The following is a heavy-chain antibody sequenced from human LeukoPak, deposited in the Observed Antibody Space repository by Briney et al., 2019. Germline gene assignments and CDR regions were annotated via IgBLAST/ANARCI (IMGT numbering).Heavy chain of an antibody. CDR3: ARTSTWYFDL. V-gene: IGHV4-30-4*08. J-gene: IGHJ2*01. CDR2: VYYSGST. Sequence: SETLSLTCTVSGGSISSGDYYWSWIRQPPGKGLEWIGYVYYSGSTYYNPSLKSRVTISVDTSKNQFSLKLSSVTAADTAVYYCARTSTWYFDLWGRGTLVTVSS. CDR1: GGSISSGDYY.